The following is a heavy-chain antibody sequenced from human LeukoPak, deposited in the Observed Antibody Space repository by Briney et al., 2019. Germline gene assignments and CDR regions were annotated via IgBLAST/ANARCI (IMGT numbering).Heavy chain of an antibody. CDR3: ARGADYFDY. V-gene: IGHV4-31*11. CDR2: IYYSGRA. CDR1: GGSISSADFY. J-gene: IGHJ4*02. Sequence: SEALSLPCAVSGGSISSADFYWSWIRQHPGKGLEWIGFIYYSGRAHYHPPLTSRVSISVDTSKNQFSRSLIPVPAADTAGYNCARGADYFDYWGQGTLVTVSS.